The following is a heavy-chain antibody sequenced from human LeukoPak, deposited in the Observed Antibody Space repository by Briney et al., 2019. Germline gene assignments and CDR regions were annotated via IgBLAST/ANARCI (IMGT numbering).Heavy chain of an antibody. CDR2: ISAYNGNT. Sequence: GASVKVSCKASGYTFTSYGISWVRQAPGQGLEWVGWISAYNGNTNYAQKLQGRVTMTTDTSTSTAYMELRSLRSDDTAVYYCARSAVVVPAAIGAAFDYWGQGTLVTVSS. D-gene: IGHD2-2*02. CDR1: GYTFTSYG. J-gene: IGHJ4*02. V-gene: IGHV1-18*01. CDR3: ARSAVVVPAAIGAAFDY.